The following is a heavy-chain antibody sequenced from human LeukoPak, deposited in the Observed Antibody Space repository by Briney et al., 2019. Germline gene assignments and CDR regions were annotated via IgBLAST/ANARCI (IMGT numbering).Heavy chain of an antibody. Sequence: PGGSLRLSCAASGFTFSSYAMTWVRQAPGKGLEWVSAISGSGGSTYYADSVKGRFTVSRDNSKTTLYLQMNSLRAEDTAVYYCTTVRYTMIRGGGGVLRKEYSDYWGQGTLVTVSS. V-gene: IGHV3-23*01. J-gene: IGHJ4*02. D-gene: IGHD3-10*01. CDR1: GFTFSSYA. CDR3: TTVRYTMIRGGGGVLRKEYSDY. CDR2: ISGSGGST.